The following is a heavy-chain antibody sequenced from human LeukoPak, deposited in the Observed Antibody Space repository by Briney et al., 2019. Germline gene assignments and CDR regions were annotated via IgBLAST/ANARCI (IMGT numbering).Heavy chain of an antibody. CDR3: ARAIKPRYIVLMVYASNWFDP. V-gene: IGHV1-8*01. D-gene: IGHD2-8*01. J-gene: IGHJ5*02. Sequence: ASVKVSCKASGYTFTSYDINWVRQATGQGLEWMGWMNPNSGNTGYAQKFQGRVTMTRNTSTSTAYVELSSLRSEDTAVDYWARAIKPRYIVLMVYASNWFDPWGQGTLVTVSS. CDR1: GYTFTSYD. CDR2: MNPNSGNT.